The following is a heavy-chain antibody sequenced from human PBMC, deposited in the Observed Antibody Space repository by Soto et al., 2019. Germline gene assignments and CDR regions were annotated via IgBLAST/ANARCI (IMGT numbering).Heavy chain of an antibody. V-gene: IGHV3-74*01. D-gene: IGHD2-15*01. CDR3: VRTSLVVAAATREDY. CDR1: GFTFSSYW. J-gene: IGHJ4*02. CDR2: INSDGSST. Sequence: EVQLVESGGGLVQPGGSLRLSCAASGFTFSSYWMHWVRQAPGKGLVWVSRINSDGSSTSYADSVKGRFTMSRDNAKNTLYLQMNSLRAEDMAVFYCVRTSLVVAAATREDYWGQGTLVTISS.